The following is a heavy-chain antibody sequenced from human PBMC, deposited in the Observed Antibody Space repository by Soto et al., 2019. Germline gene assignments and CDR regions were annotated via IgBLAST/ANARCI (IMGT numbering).Heavy chain of an antibody. Sequence: PSETLSLTCSVSGASIRSGGSYWSWLRQSPGKGLEWIGHIYYTGSTFVSPSLKGRLTISLDTSKNQFSLDLSSVTAADTAMYYCARIEMASIKWGRGTLVTVSS. CDR3: ARIEMASIK. CDR1: GASIRSGGSY. V-gene: IGHV4-31*03. CDR2: IYYTGST. J-gene: IGHJ4*02. D-gene: IGHD5-12*01.